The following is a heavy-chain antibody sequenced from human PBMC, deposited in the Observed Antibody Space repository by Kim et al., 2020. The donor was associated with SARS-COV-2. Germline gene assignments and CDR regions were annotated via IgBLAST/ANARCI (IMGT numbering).Heavy chain of an antibody. V-gene: IGHV4-31*03. CDR2: IYYSGST. CDR1: GGSITSDIYY. J-gene: IGHJ3*02. D-gene: IGHD5-18*01. Sequence: SETLSLTCTVSGGSITSDIYYWSWIRQHPGKGLEWIGYIYYSGSTYYNPSLKSRITISIDTSKKQFSLKLSSVTAADTAVYYCAAFFPGGWIRYAFDIWGQGTMVIVSS. CDR3: AAFFPGGWIRYAFDI.